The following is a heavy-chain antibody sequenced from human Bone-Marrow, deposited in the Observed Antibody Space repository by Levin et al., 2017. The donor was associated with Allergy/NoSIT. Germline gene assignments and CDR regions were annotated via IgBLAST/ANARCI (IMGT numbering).Heavy chain of an antibody. CDR1: GFTFSSYG. D-gene: IGHD1-1*01. V-gene: IGHV3-33*01. CDR3: ARDFWNYGYYGMDV. CDR2: IWYDGSNK. J-gene: IGHJ6*02. Sequence: GGSLRLSCAASGFTFSSYGMHWVRQAPGKGLEWVAVIWYDGSNKYYADSVKGRFTISRDNSKNTLYLQMNSLRAEDTAVYYCARDFWNYGYYGMDVWGQGTTVTVSS.